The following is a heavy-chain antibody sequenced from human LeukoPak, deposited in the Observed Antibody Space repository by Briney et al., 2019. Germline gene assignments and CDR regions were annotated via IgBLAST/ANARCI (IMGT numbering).Heavy chain of an antibody. J-gene: IGHJ4*02. CDR3: ARALIYYYDSSGYYFDY. D-gene: IGHD3-22*01. Sequence: HPGGSLRLSCAASGFTFDDYAMHWVRQAPGRGLEWVSLISGDGGSTYYADSVKGRFTISRDNAKNSLYLQMNSLRAEDTALYYCARALIYYYDSSGYYFDYWGQGTLVTVSS. V-gene: IGHV3-43*02. CDR2: ISGDGGST. CDR1: GFTFDDYA.